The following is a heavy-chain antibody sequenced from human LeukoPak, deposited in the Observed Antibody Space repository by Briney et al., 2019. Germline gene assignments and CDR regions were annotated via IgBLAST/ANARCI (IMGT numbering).Heavy chain of an antibody. Sequence: PGGSLRLSCAASGFTFSSYAMSWVRQAPGKGLEWVSAISGSGGSTYYADSVKGRFTISRDHAKNTLYLQMNSLRAEDTAVYYCAPGVDPARRYWGQGNLVTVSS. CDR2: ISGSGGST. J-gene: IGHJ4*02. CDR1: GFTFSSYA. V-gene: IGHV3-23*01. CDR3: APGVDPARRY. D-gene: IGHD5-18*01.